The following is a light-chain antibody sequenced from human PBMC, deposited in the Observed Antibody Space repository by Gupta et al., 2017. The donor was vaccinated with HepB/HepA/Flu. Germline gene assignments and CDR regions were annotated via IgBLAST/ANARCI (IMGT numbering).Light chain of an antibody. CDR2: GDS. J-gene: IGLJ3*02. Sequence: QSVLTPPPSLSGAPGQLVTISCTGSRSNIGAGYDVHWSQQLPGAGPKLLIYGDSNRPSGVPDRFSVSKSGTSASLAITGLQAEDEAYYYCQSYDSSVSAWVFGGGTKLTVL. V-gene: IGLV1-40*01. CDR1: RSNIGAGYD. CDR3: QSYDSSVSAWV.